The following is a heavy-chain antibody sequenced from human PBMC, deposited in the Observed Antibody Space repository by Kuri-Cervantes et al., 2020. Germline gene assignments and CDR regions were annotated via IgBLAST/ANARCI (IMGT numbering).Heavy chain of an antibody. Sequence: GESLKISCAASGFTFSSYWMSWVRQAPGKGLEWVANIKQDGSEKYYADSVKGRFTISRDNSKNSLYLQMNSLRTEDTALYYCAKDISAVGGSGSYFDYWGQGTLVTVFS. J-gene: IGHJ4*02. CDR2: IKQDGSEK. CDR1: GFTFSSYW. V-gene: IGHV3-7*05. CDR3: AKDISAVGGSGSYFDY. D-gene: IGHD3-10*01.